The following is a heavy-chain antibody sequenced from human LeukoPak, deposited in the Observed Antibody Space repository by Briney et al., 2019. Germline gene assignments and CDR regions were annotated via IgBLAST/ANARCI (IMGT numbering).Heavy chain of an antibody. D-gene: IGHD5-18*01. CDR3: ARRGYSYGYVSGFDP. J-gene: IGHJ5*02. CDR1: GFTFSSYS. CDR2: ISSSSSYI. Sequence: GRSLRLSCAASGFTFSSYSMNWVRQAPGKGLEWVSSISSSSSYIYYADSVKGRFTISRDNAKNSLYLQMNSLRAEDTAVYYCARRGYSYGYVSGFDPWGQGTLVTVSS. V-gene: IGHV3-21*01.